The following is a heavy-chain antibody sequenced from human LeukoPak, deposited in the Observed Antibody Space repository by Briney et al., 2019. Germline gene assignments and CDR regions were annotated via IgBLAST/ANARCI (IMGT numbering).Heavy chain of an antibody. CDR1: GFTFSAYW. J-gene: IGHJ4*02. Sequence: GGSLRLSCAASGFTFSAYWMTWVRQAPGKGLAWVANIIEGGDLKYYVDSVKGRFTISRDNSKNTVYLQMNSLRAEDTAVYYCANHLGSGWSFDYWGQGTLVSVSS. V-gene: IGHV3-7*01. CDR2: IIEGGDLK. CDR3: ANHLGSGWSFDY. D-gene: IGHD6-19*01.